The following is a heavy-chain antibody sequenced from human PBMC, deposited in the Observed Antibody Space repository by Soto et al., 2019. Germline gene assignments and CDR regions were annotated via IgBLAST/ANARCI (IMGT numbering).Heavy chain of an antibody. V-gene: IGHV1-69*06. CDR1: GGTFSSYA. CDR2: IIPIFGTA. CDR3: AGGITGTKVRGRGYYYYYGMDV. J-gene: IGHJ6*02. Sequence: QVQLVQSGAEVKKPGSSVKVSCKAYGGTFSSYAISWVRQAPGQGLEWMGGIIPIFGTANYAQKFQGRVTITADKSTSTAYMELSSLISEDTAVYYCAGGITGTKVRGRGYYYYYGMDVWGQGTTVTVSS. D-gene: IGHD1-7*01.